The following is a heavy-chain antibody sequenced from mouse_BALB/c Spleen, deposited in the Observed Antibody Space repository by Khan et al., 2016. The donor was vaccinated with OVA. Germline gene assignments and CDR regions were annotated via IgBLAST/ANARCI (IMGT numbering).Heavy chain of an antibody. CDR3: APVGTYCVSFVY. CDR2: IYPFNDAT. CDR1: GYTFTSYV. D-gene: IGHD1-1*01. V-gene: IGHV1S136*01. J-gene: IGHJ3*01. Sequence: VQLKESGPEVVKPGASVKLSCKASGYTFTSYVMHWVKQKPGQGLEWIGYIYPFNDATQYNEKFNGKVTLTSDKSSSTAYMELSSLTSEGSAVYYSAPVGTYCVSFVYWGQGTLVTVSA.